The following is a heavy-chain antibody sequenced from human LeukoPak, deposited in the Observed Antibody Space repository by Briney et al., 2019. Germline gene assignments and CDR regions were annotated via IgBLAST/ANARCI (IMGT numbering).Heavy chain of an antibody. D-gene: IGHD6-13*01. J-gene: IGHJ4*02. CDR1: GYTFTGYY. Sequence: ASVKVSCKASGYTFTGYYMHWVRQAPGQGLEWMGWINPNSGGTNYAQKFQGRVTMTRDTSISTAYMELSRLRSDDTAVYYCARDSGYSSSWYVGWGQGTLVTVSS. CDR3: ARDSGYSSSWYVG. V-gene: IGHV1-2*02. CDR2: INPNSGGT.